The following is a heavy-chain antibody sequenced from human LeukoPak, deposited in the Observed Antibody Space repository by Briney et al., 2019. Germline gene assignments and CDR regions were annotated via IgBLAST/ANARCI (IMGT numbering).Heavy chain of an antibody. Sequence: GGSLRLSCAASGFTFSSYAMHWVRQVPGKGLEYVAASSIMGGSRYYANSVKGRFTISRDHSKNTLYLQIGSLKTEDMAIYYCARGPDVVLVSHCSFFDYWGQGTLVTVSS. CDR2: SSIMGGSR. CDR3: ARGPDVVLVSHCSFFDY. V-gene: IGHV3-64*01. D-gene: IGHD2-8*02. CDR1: GFTFSSYA. J-gene: IGHJ4*02.